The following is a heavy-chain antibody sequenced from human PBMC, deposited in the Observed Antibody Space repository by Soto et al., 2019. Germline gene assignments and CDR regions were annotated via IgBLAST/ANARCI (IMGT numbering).Heavy chain of an antibody. D-gene: IGHD3-22*01. CDR3: ARYRVPSYYYDSREEV. V-gene: IGHV4-30-4*01. J-gene: IGHJ4*02. Sequence: SETLSLTCAVSGGSISSGDYYWSWIRQPPGKGLEWIGYIYYSGSTYYNPSLKSRVTISVDTSKNQFSLKLSSVTAADTAVYYCARYRVPSYYYDSREEVWAQGTLVTVSS. CDR2: IYYSGST. CDR1: GGSISSGDYY.